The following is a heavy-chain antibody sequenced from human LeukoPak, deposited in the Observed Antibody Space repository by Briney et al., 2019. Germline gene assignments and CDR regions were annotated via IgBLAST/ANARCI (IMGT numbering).Heavy chain of an antibody. D-gene: IGHD3-22*01. CDR3: ARDYGQYDSSGYYYFGAFDI. Sequence: GRSLRLSCAAAGLTASSNYIGWVRQAAGDLREWVSVIYSGVSTYDADTVKGRFTISRDNSKNTLYLQMNSLRAEDTAVYYCARDYGQYDSSGYYYFGAFDIWGQGTMVTVSS. CDR2: IYSGVST. V-gene: IGHV3-53*01. J-gene: IGHJ3*02. CDR1: GLTASSNY.